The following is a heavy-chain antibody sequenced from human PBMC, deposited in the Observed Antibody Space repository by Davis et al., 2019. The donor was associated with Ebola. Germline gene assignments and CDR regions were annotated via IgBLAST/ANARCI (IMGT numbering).Heavy chain of an antibody. CDR3: ARDLGGIAVVYNYYYGMDV. J-gene: IGHJ6*02. Sequence: MPGGSLRLSCKGSGYTFTSYYMHWVRQAPGQGLEWMGIINPSGGSTSYAQKFQDRVTITRDTSASTAYMELSSLRSEDTAVYYCARDLGGIAVVYNYYYGMDVWGQGTTVTVSS. CDR1: GYTFTSYY. CDR2: INPSGGST. D-gene: IGHD6-19*01. V-gene: IGHV1-46*01.